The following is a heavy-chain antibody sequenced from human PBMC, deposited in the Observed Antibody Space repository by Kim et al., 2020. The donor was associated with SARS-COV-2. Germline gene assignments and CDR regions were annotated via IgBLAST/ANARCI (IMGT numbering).Heavy chain of an antibody. J-gene: IGHJ4*02. D-gene: IGHD2-15*01. V-gene: IGHV3-30*18. Sequence: GGSLRLSCVASGFSLRRFDMYWVRQAPGKGLECVALISGDGRNTDFGDSVKGRFPISKDNSRNTLYLQMNNLRPEDTAFYYCAKDREGSFDYWGQGTLVTVSS. CDR2: ISGDGRNT. CDR1: GFSLRRFD. CDR3: AKDREGSFDY.